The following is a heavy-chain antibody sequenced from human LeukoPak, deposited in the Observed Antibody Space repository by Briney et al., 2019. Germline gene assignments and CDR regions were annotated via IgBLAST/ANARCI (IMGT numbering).Heavy chain of an antibody. J-gene: IGHJ4*02. D-gene: IGHD6-19*01. CDR1: GFTFDDYA. V-gene: IGHV3-9*01. Sequence: GGSLRLSCAASGFTFDDYAMHWVRQAPGKGLEWVSGISWNSGSIGYADSVKGRFTISRDNAKNSLYLQMNSLRAEDTAVYYCARITNSGWHWGQGALVTVSS. CDR3: ARITNSGWH. CDR2: ISWNSGSI.